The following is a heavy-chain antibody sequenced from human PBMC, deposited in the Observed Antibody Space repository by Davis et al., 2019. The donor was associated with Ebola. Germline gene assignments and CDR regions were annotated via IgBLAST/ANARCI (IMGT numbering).Heavy chain of an antibody. CDR1: GGPISSYY. J-gene: IGHJ4*02. CDR2: IYYSGST. D-gene: IGHD5-12*01. V-gene: IGHV4-59*08. CDR3: ARSGYTGYDPRINFDF. Sequence: MPGGSLRLSCTVSGGPISSYYWSWIRQPPGKGLEWIGYIYYSGSTNYNPSLKSRVTISLDTSKDQFSLKLNSVTAADTAMYYCARSGYTGYDPRINFDFWGQGTLVTVSS.